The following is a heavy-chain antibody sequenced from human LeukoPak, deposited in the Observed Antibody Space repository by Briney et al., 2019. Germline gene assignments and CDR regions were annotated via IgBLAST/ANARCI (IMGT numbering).Heavy chain of an antibody. CDR1: GDSISRGSYY. CDR2: LFACGRS. CDR3: ARTVYGDYGDF. J-gene: IGHJ4*02. D-gene: IGHD4-17*01. V-gene: IGHV4-61*02. Sequence: SETLSLTCTVSGDSISRGSYYGTWIRQPAGKGLELLGCLFACGRSIHHPSHKRRLPMTVHTSKPHLSLKLTSVPAAHPRVSFCARTVYGDYGDFWGEGTLVTVSS.